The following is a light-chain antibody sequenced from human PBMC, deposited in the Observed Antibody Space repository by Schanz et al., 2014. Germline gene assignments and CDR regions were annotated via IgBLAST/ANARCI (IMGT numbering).Light chain of an antibody. CDR3: SSYAGINSFV. CDR2: DVS. CDR1: SSDIGAYNF. V-gene: IGLV2-11*01. Sequence: QSVLTQPRSVSGSPGQSVTISCTGTSSDIGAYNFVSWYQQHPGKAPKLMIYDVSKRPSGVPDRFSGSKSGNTASLTISGLQAEDEADYYCSSYAGINSFVFGTGTKLTVL. J-gene: IGLJ1*01.